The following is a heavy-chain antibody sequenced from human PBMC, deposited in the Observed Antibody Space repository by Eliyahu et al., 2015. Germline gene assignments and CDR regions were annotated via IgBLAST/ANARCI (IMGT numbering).Heavy chain of an antibody. J-gene: IGHJ5*02. Sequence: QVQLQESGPGLVKPSGTLSLTCAVSGGSXSXSNWWSWVRQPPGKGLEWIGEIYHSGSTNYNPSLKSRVTISVDKSKNQFSLKLSSVTAADTAVYYCARVGYYGSGSYALDPWGQGTLVTVSS. CDR1: GGSXSXSNW. D-gene: IGHD3-10*01. V-gene: IGHV4-4*02. CDR3: ARVGYYGSGSYALDP. CDR2: IYHSGST.